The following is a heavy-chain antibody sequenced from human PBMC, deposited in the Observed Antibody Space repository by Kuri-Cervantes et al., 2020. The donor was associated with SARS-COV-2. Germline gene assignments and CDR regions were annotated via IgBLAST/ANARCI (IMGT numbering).Heavy chain of an antibody. D-gene: IGHD2-2*02. CDR3: ISEGYCRGSNCYTILT. CDR1: GFTFSGSP. V-gene: IGHV3-73*01. J-gene: IGHJ4*02. CDR2: IRIRATNYAT. Sequence: GESLKISCAASGFTFSGSPIHWVRQASGKGLEWVGHIRIRATNYATAYAASVTGRFTISRDDSKNTAYLQMNSLKTEDTAIYYCISEGYCRGSNCYTILTWGQGTLVTVSS.